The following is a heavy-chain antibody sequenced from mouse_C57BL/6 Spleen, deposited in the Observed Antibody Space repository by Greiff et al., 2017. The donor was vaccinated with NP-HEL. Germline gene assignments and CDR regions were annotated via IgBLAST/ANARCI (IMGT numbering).Heavy chain of an antibody. CDR1: GYTFTSYW. CDR2: IDPSDSYT. V-gene: IGHV1-69*01. CDR3: ARGDGSTTAY. D-gene: IGHD2-3*01. Sequence: VQLQQPGAELVMPGASVKLSCKASGYTFTSYWMHWVKQRPGQGLEWIGEIDPSDSYTNYNQKLKGKSTLTVDKSSSPAYMQLSSLTSEDSAVYYCARGDGSTTAYWGQGTLVTVSA. J-gene: IGHJ3*01.